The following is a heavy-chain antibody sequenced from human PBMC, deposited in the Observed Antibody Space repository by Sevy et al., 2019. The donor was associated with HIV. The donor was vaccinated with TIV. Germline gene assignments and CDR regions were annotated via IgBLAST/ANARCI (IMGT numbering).Heavy chain of an antibody. V-gene: IGHV3-9*01. J-gene: IGHJ4*02. CDR2: ISWNSISV. D-gene: IGHD3-22*01. CDR1: GFAFDDYA. Sequence: SLKISCAASGFAFDDYAMHWVRQAPGKGLEWVSGISWNSISVAYADSVKGRFTISRDNAKNSLYLQMNSLRPADTALYYCAKADGDSSGYYGLGGSWGQGTLVTVSS. CDR3: AKADGDSSGYYGLGGS.